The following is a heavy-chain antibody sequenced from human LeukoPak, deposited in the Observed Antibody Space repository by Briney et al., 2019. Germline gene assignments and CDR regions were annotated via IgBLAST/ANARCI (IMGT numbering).Heavy chain of an antibody. D-gene: IGHD6-19*01. J-gene: IGHJ5*02. CDR1: GYSFTNYW. CDR2: VDPTDSYT. V-gene: IGHV5-10-1*01. CDR3: ARQGIVVADSFDP. Sequence: GESLKISCKGSGYSFTNYWISWVRQMPGKALEWVGRVDPTDSYTNYSPSFQGHVAISVDKSISTAYLQWSSLKASDTAMYYCARQGIVVADSFDPWGQGTLVTVSS.